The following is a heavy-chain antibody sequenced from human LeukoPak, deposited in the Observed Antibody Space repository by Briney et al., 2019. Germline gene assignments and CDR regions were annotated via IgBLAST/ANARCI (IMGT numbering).Heavy chain of an antibody. D-gene: IGHD1-14*01. Sequence: GGSLRLSCSASGFTFSTYWMHWVRQDPGEGLEWVANIKEDGSEIYYVDSVKGRFTISRDNAKNSLYLQMNSLRAEDTAVYYCARGGVRRGWYDYWGQGTLVTVSS. V-gene: IGHV3-7*01. J-gene: IGHJ4*02. CDR3: ARGGVRRGWYDY. CDR1: GFTFSTYW. CDR2: IKEDGSEI.